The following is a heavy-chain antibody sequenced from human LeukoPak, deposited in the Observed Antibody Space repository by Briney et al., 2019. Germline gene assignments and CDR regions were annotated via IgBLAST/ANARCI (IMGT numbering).Heavy chain of an antibody. D-gene: IGHD6-25*01. V-gene: IGHV4-4*02. J-gene: IGHJ3*02. CDR1: GGSISSSKW. Sequence: SETLSLTCAVSGGSISSSKWWSWVRQPPGKGLEWIGEIYHSGSTNYNPSLKSRVTISVDKSKNQFSLKLSSVTAADTAVYYCARSLSSSGPEAFHIWGQGTMVTVSS. CDR2: IYHSGST. CDR3: ARSLSSSGPEAFHI.